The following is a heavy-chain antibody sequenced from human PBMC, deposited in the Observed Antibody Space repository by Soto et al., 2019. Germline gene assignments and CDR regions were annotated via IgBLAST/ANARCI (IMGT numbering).Heavy chain of an antibody. CDR1: GFTVSSNY. CDR2: IYSGGST. CDR3: ARDPNDYYGIGV. D-gene: IGHD1-1*01. V-gene: IGHV3-53*01. J-gene: IGHJ6*02. Sequence: GGSLRLSCAASGFTVSSNYMSWVRQAPGKGLEWVSVIYSGGSTYYADSVKGRFTISRDNSKNTLYLQMNSLRAEDTAVYYCARDPNDYYGIGVSGEGSTVTVYS.